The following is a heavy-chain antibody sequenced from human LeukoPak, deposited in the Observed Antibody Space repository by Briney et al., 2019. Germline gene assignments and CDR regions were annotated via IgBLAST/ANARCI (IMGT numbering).Heavy chain of an antibody. CDR2: IYYSGST. CDR3: ARGLGGYDSSGYYYSNWFDP. D-gene: IGHD3-22*01. V-gene: IGHV4-30-4*08. CDR1: GGSISSGDYY. J-gene: IGHJ5*02. Sequence: SETLSLTCTVSGGSISSGDYYWGWIRQPPGKGLEWIGYIYYSGSTYYNPSLKSRVTISVDTSKNQFSLKPSSVTAADTAVYYCARGLGGYDSSGYYYSNWFDPWGQGTLVTVSS.